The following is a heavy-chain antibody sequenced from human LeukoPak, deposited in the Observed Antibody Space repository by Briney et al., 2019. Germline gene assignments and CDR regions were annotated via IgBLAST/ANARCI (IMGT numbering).Heavy chain of an antibody. D-gene: IGHD1-1*01. V-gene: IGHV3-74*01. CDR3: ARGGLEPVEF. Sequence: GGSVTLLCAVSGFRLSTYWMHCARQAPGKGRVWVACINHDGSTSSYTDSVKGRLTISRDNAKNTLYLQMSSLIADDTAVYYCARGGLEPVEFWGQEHWSPFPQ. CDR2: INHDGSTS. CDR1: GFRLSTYW. J-gene: IGHJ4*01.